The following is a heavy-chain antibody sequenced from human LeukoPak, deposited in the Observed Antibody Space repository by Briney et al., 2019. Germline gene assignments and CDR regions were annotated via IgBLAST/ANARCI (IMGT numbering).Heavy chain of an antibody. Sequence: PWGSLTLSCTAAGLTLNTSAMTWIGHAPGKGLEWVSAISAGGSDTIYTDSEKDWFTISRDNSKNTLYLQMNSLRAEDTAVYYCAIGGNSAPLDYWGQGTLVTVSS. CDR1: GLTLNTSA. D-gene: IGHD1-7*01. CDR2: ISAGGSDT. CDR3: AIGGNSAPLDY. J-gene: IGHJ4*02. V-gene: IGHV3-23*01.